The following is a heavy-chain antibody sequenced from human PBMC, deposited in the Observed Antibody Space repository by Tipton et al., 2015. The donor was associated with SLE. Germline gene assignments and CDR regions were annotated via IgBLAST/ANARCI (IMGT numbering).Heavy chain of an antibody. V-gene: IGHV4-34*01. J-gene: IGHJ4*02. CDR3: ARRGVTVVHFDY. CDR2: IYHSGST. Sequence: TLSLTCAVYGGSFSGYYWSWIRQPPGKGLEWIGEIYHSGSTNYNPSLKSRVTISVDKSKNQFPLKLSAVTAADTAVYYCARRGVTVVHFDYWGQGTLVTVSS. D-gene: IGHD4-23*01. CDR1: GGSFSGYY.